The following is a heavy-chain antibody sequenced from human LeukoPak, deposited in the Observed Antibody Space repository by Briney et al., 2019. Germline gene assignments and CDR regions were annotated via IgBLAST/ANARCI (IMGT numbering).Heavy chain of an antibody. Sequence: GGSLRLSCAASGFSFRSYGMHWVRQAPGKGLEWVSYISSSGSTIYYADSVKGRFTISRDNAKNSLYLQMNSLRAEDTAVYYCAELGITMIGGVWGKGTTVTISS. CDR2: ISSSGSTI. J-gene: IGHJ6*04. CDR1: GFSFRSYG. V-gene: IGHV3-48*03. CDR3: AELGITMIGGV. D-gene: IGHD3-10*02.